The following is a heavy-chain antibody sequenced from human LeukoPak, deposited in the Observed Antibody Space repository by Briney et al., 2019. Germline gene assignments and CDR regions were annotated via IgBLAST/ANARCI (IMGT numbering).Heavy chain of an antibody. CDR3: ARDPWHYAFWSGYPPDAFDI. CDR2: ISSSSSYI. D-gene: IGHD3-3*01. J-gene: IGHJ3*02. CDR1: GFTFSSYS. V-gene: IGHV3-21*01. Sequence: GGSLRLSCAASGFTFSSYSMKWVRQAPGKGLEWVASISSSSSYIYYADSVKGRFTISRDNAKNSLHLQMNSLRAEDTGVYYCARDPWHYAFWSGYPPDAFDIWGQGTMVTVYS.